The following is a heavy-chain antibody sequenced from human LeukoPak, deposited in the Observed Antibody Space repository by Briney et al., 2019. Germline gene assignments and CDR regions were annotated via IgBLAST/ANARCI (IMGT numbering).Heavy chain of an antibody. D-gene: IGHD3-10*01. V-gene: IGHV3-23*01. J-gene: IGHJ6*03. CDR2: ISGSGGTI. CDR1: GFTFSDYA. Sequence: PGGSLRLSCAASGFTFSDYAMAWVRQVPGKGLEWVSGISGSGGTIYYADAAKGRFTISRDNSKRTLYVQMNSLRAEDTALYYCAAGLLWFGESNRYYYMDVWGKGTTVTVSS. CDR3: AAGLLWFGESNRYYYMDV.